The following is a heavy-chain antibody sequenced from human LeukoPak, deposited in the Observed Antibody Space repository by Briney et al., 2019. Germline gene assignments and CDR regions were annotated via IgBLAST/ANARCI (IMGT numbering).Heavy chain of an antibody. CDR3: ARDGPYYFDY. J-gene: IGHJ4*02. V-gene: IGHV3-7*01. Sequence: GGSLRLSCAASEFTVSTYAMHWVRQAPGKGLEWVANIKQDGSEKYYVDSVKGRFTISRDNAKNSLYLQMNSLRAEDTAVYYCARDGPYYFDYWGQGTLVTVSS. CDR1: EFTVSTYA. CDR2: IKQDGSEK.